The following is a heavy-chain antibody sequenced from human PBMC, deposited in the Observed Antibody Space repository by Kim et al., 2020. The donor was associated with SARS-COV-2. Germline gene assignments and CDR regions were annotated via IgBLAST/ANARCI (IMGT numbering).Heavy chain of an antibody. Sequence: GGSLRLSCAASGFTFSSYEMNWVRQAPGKGLEWVSYISSSGSTIYYADSVKGRFTISRDNAKNSLYLQMNSLRAEDTAVYYCARYGALSSGEFDYWGQGTLVTVSS. D-gene: IGHD3-22*01. CDR2: ISSSGSTI. CDR1: GFTFSSYE. J-gene: IGHJ4*02. V-gene: IGHV3-48*03. CDR3: ARYGALSSGEFDY.